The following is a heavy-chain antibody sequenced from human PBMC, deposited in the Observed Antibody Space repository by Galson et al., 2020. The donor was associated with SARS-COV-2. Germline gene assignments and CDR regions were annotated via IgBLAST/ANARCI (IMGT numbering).Heavy chain of an antibody. V-gene: IGHV3-30*03. CDR1: GFTLSSYG. CDR2: ISYDGSNK. D-gene: IGHD2-15*01. J-gene: IGHJ2*01. Sequence: GESPKISCAASGFTLSSYGMHWVRQAPGKGLEWVAVISYDGSNKYYADSVKGRFTISRDNSKNTLYLQMNSLRAEDTAVYYCASGYCSGGSCYSQDWYFDLWGRGTLVTVSS. CDR3: ASGYCSGGSCYSQDWYFDL.